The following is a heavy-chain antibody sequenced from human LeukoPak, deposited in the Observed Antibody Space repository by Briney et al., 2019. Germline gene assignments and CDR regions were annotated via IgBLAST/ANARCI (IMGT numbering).Heavy chain of an antibody. V-gene: IGHV3-7*01. J-gene: IGHJ5*02. CDR1: GFTFSSYG. CDR2: IKEDGSEK. D-gene: IGHD6-19*01. Sequence: PGGSLRLSCAASGFTFSSYGISWVRQAPGKGLEWVANIKEDGSEKYYVDSVRGRFTISRDSAKNSLYLQMNSLRAEDTAIYYCARDYSSGLNWFDPWGQGTLVTVSS. CDR3: ARDYSSGLNWFDP.